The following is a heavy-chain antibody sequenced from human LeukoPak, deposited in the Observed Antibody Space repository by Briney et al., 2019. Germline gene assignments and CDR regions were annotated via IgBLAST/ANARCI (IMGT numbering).Heavy chain of an antibody. J-gene: IGHJ3*02. CDR1: GYTFTSFG. CDR2: ISAYNGNT. V-gene: IGHV1-18*01. Sequence: GASVKVSCKASGYTFTSFGISWVRQAPGQGLEWMGWISAYNGNTNYAQKLQGRVTMTTDTSTSTAYMELRSLRSDDTAVYYCARAHYYDSSDAFDIWGQGTMVTVSS. CDR3: ARAHYYDSSDAFDI. D-gene: IGHD3-22*01.